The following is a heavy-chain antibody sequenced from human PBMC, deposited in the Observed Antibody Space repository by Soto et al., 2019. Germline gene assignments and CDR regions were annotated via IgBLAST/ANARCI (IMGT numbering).Heavy chain of an antibody. CDR3: AKHGRDSRRGMDV. J-gene: IGHJ6*02. V-gene: IGHV3-30*18. CDR2: ISYDGSNK. Sequence: QVQLVESGGGVVQPGRSLRLSCAASGFTFSSYGMHWVRQAPGKGLEWVAVISYDGSNKYYADSVKGRFTISRDNSKNTLYLQMNSLRAEDMAVYYCAKHGRDSRRGMDVWGQGTTVTVSS. D-gene: IGHD4-4*01. CDR1: GFTFSSYG.